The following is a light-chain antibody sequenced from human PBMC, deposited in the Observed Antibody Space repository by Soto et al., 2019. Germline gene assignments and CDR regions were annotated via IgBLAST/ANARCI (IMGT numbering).Light chain of an antibody. Sequence: QSALTQPPSVSGSPGQSITISCTGTSSDVGSYNLVSWYQQHPGKATKLMIYEGSKRPSGVSNRFSGSKSGNTASLTISGLQAEDEADYYCCSYAGSWVFGGGTKLTVL. CDR2: EGS. V-gene: IGLV2-23*01. CDR3: CSYAGSWV. J-gene: IGLJ3*02. CDR1: SSDVGSYNL.